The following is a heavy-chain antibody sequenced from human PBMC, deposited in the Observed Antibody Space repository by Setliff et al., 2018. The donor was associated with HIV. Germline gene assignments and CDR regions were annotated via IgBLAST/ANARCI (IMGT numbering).Heavy chain of an antibody. CDR2: MIYGGDT. D-gene: IGHD6-19*01. V-gene: IGHV4-39*01. J-gene: IGHJ5*02. Sequence: ETLSLTCTVSGGSISSTNYNWGWIRQAPGKGLEWIASMIYGGDTWYNPSLKSRVTIYVDTANNEISLRLSSVTAEDTAVYRCARPHSGRGGGAWFDPWGQGTQVTVSS. CDR3: ARPHSGRGGGAWFDP. CDR1: GGSISSTNYN.